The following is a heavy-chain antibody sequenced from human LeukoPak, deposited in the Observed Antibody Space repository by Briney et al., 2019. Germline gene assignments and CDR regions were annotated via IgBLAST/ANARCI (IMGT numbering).Heavy chain of an antibody. CDR1: GGTFSSYA. J-gene: IGHJ4*02. Sequence: SVKVSCKASGGTFSSYAISWVRQAPGQGLEWMGGIIPIFGTANYAQKFQGRVTITADESTSTAYMELSSLRSEDTAVYYCAGERSGSYHSDYWGQGTLVTVSS. CDR3: AGERSGSYHSDY. CDR2: IIPIFGTA. V-gene: IGHV1-69*13. D-gene: IGHD1-26*01.